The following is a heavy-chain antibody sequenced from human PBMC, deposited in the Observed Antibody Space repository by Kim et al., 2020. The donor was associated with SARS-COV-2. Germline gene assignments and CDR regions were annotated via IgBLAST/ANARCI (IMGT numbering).Heavy chain of an antibody. CDR2: IYYTGST. CDR1: GGSITSDGYF. Sequence: SETLSLTCTVSGGSITSDGYFWSWIRQHPGKGLEWIGYIYYTGSTYYNPSLRSRVTILVDTSKTQFSLKLSSVTAADTPVYYCARVSGSGSSTRLDYWGQGTLVTVSS. V-gene: IGHV4-31*03. J-gene: IGHJ4*02. CDR3: ARVSGSGSSTRLDY. D-gene: IGHD3-10*01.